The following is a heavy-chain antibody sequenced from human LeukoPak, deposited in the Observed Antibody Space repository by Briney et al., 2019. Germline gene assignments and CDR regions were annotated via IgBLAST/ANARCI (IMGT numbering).Heavy chain of an antibody. CDR3: AGGISATGGG. V-gene: IGHV3-74*01. CDR2: INSDGSIT. D-gene: IGHD6-13*01. J-gene: IGHJ3*01. CDR1: GFTFSSYW. Sequence: PGGSLRLSCADSGFTFSSYWMHWVRHAPGKGLVWVSRINSDGSITTYADSVKGRFTISRDNAKNTLYLQMNSLRAEDTAVYYCAGGISATGGGWGQGTMVTVSS.